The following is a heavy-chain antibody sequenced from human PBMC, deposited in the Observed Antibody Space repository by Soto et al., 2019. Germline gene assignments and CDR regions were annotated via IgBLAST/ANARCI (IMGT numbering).Heavy chain of an antibody. CDR1: GGSVSSGSYY. J-gene: IGHJ4*02. Sequence: QVQLQESGPGLVKPSETLSLTCTVSGGSVSSGSYYWSWIRQPPGKGLEWIGYIYYSGSTNYNPSLKSRVTISLDTSKNQFSLKLSSVTAADTAVYYCARGTDYYDSSGYYYIFDYWGQGTLVTVSS. D-gene: IGHD3-22*01. CDR2: IYYSGST. V-gene: IGHV4-61*01. CDR3: ARGTDYYDSSGYYYIFDY.